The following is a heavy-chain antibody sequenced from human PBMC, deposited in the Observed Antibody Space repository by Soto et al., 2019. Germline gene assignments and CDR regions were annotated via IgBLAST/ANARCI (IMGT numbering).Heavy chain of an antibody. D-gene: IGHD3-16*01. CDR2: ISGNGIDT. CDR1: GITFSSYV. V-gene: IGHV3-23*01. CDR3: AKRRGEGFFDN. J-gene: IGHJ4*02. Sequence: EVQLLESGGGLVQPGGPLRVSCTASGITFSSYVMSWVRQAPGGGLEWVSAISGNGIDTYYADSVKGRFTISRDNSKNPLDLQINSLRVEDTAVYYCAKRRGEGFFDNWGQGTLVTVSS.